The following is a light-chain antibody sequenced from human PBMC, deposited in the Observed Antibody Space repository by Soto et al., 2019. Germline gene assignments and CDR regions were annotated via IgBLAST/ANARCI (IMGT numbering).Light chain of an antibody. CDR2: GAS. CDR1: QSVSSN. J-gene: IGKJ4*01. V-gene: IGKV3-15*01. Sequence: EVVMTQSPATLSVSPGEGATLSCSASQSVSSNLAWYQQKRGQAPRLLIYGASTRAAGIPARFSGSGSGTEFTLTMSSLQSEDFAVYYCQKYNNWPLTFGGGTKVDIK. CDR3: QKYNNWPLT.